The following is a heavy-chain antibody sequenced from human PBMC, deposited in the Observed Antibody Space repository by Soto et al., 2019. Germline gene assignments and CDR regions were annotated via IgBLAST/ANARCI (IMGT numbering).Heavy chain of an antibody. CDR2: IRSKAYGGTT. V-gene: IGHV3-49*03. CDR3: TRDRNRITMVRGVIIHTNYYYYYGMDV. Sequence: GGSLRLSCTASGFTFGDYAMSWFRQAPGKGLEWVGFIRSKAYGGTTEYAASVKGRFTISRDDSKSIAYLQMNSLKTEDTAVYYCTRDRNRITMVRGVIIHTNYYYYYGMDVWGQGTTVTVS. D-gene: IGHD3-10*01. J-gene: IGHJ6*02. CDR1: GFTFGDYA.